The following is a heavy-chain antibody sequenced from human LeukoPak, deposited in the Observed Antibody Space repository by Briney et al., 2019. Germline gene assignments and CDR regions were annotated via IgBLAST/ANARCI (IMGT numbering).Heavy chain of an antibody. D-gene: IGHD1-7*01. V-gene: IGHV3-33*06. CDR3: AKDGTGTTGGFDY. Sequence: GGSLRLSCAASGFTFSSYGMHWVRQAPGKGLEWVAVIWYDGSNKYYADSVKGRFTISRDNSKNTRYLQMNSLRAEDTAVYYCAKDGTGTTGGFDYWGQGTLVTVSS. CDR1: GFTFSSYG. J-gene: IGHJ4*02. CDR2: IWYDGSNK.